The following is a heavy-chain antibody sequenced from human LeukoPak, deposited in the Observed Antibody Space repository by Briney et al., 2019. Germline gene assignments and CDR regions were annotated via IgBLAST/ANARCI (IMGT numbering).Heavy chain of an antibody. Sequence: AGGSLRLSCAASGFTFSAFHMHWVRQASGKGLEWVGRITTKANSYATAYPASVKGRFTVSRDDSKNTAYLQTSSLKTEDTAVYYCTTYTSGHYWGQGTLVTVSS. CDR2: ITTKANSYAT. V-gene: IGHV3-73*01. J-gene: IGHJ4*02. CDR3: TTYTSGHY. CDR1: GFTFSAFH. D-gene: IGHD6-19*01.